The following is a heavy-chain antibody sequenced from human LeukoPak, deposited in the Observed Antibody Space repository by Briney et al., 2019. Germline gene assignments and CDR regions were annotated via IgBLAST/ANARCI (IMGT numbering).Heavy chain of an antibody. Sequence: ASVKVSCKASGYTFTSYGISWVRQAPGQGLEWMGIINPSGGSTSSAQRFQGRVTMTRDMSTSTVYMELSSLRSEDTAVYYCARVGGRGGSYYSFDYWGQGTLVTVSS. D-gene: IGHD1-26*01. CDR3: ARVGGRGGSYYSFDY. CDR2: INPSGGST. V-gene: IGHV1-46*01. J-gene: IGHJ4*02. CDR1: GYTFTSYG.